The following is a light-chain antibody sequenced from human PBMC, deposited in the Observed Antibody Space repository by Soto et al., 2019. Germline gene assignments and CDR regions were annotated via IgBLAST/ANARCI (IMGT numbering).Light chain of an antibody. Sequence: QSVLTQPPSVSGAPGQTVTISCTGSSSNIGARYEVHWYQQLPGTAPKLLIYEDIKRPSGVPDRFSGSKSGASASLAITGLLSGDEAEYYCQSFVSSLSAVVFGGGTKLTVL. CDR3: QSFVSSLSAVV. CDR2: EDI. J-gene: IGLJ2*01. V-gene: IGLV1-40*01. CDR1: SSNIGARYE.